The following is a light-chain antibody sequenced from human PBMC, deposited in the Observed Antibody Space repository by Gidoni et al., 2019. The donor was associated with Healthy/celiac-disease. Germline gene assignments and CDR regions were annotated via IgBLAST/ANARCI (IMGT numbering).Light chain of an antibody. CDR2: DAS. J-gene: IGKJ4*01. CDR1: KSVSSY. V-gene: IGKV3-11*01. CDR3: QQRSNWPLT. Sequence: EIVLTQSPATLSLSPGERATLSSKSVSSYLAWYQQKPGQAPRLRIYDASNRATGIPARFSGSGSGTDFTLTISSLEPEDFAVYYCQQRSNWPLTFXGXTKVEIK.